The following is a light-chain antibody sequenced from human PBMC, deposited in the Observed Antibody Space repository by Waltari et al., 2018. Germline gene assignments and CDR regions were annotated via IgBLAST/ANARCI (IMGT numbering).Light chain of an antibody. J-gene: IGLJ3*02. CDR3: CSYAGVNTWV. CDR1: NSDVGHSPL. V-gene: IGLV2-23*01. Sequence: QSALTQPASVSGSPGQSSTIPCTGPNSDVGHSPLLLWFQQHPGKAPKLIIYEDTNRPSGLSNRFSGSKSGNTASLTISGLQAEDEADYYCCSYAGVNTWVFGGGTKLTVL. CDR2: EDT.